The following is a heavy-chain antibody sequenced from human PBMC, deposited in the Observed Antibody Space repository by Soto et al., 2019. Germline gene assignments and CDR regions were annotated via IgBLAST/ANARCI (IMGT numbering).Heavy chain of an antibody. Sequence: EVQLLESGGGLVQPGGSLRLSCAASGFTFSSYAMSWVRQAPGKGLEWVLGISGSGVSTYYADSVKGRFTISRDNSKSTLYLQMNSLRAEDTAVYYCAKDRERIATRSIDYWGQGTLVTVSS. CDR2: ISGSGVST. V-gene: IGHV3-23*01. CDR1: GFTFSSYA. CDR3: AKDRERIATRSIDY. J-gene: IGHJ4*02. D-gene: IGHD6-6*01.